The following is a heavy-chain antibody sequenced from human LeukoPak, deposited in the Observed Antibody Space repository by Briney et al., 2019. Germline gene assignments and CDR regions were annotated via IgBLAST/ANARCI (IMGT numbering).Heavy chain of an antibody. CDR2: TVGGRPDT. Sequence: GGSLRLSCAASGFTFSDYNMRWIRQTPGKGLEWVSATVGGRPDTYHADSVRGRFTVSRDNSMNTLYLQMNSLRVEDTAVYYCTKAPVRSCTGTFCYPFDYWGQGILVTVSS. J-gene: IGHJ4*02. V-gene: IGHV3-23*01. CDR3: TKAPVRSCTGTFCYPFDY. D-gene: IGHD2-8*02. CDR1: GFTFSDYN.